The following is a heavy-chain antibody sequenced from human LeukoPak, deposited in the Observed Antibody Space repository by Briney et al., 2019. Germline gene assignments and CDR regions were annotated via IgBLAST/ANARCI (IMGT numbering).Heavy chain of an antibody. CDR1: GFTFNIYG. CDR3: AKDAGTGTTRWFDP. J-gene: IGHJ5*02. Sequence: PGGSLRLSCAASGFTFNIYGMHWVRQAPGKGLEWVAFIRYDGSNKYYADSVKGRFTISRDNSKNTLYLQMNSLRAEDTAVYYCAKDAGTGTTRWFDPWGQGTLVTVSS. D-gene: IGHD1-7*01. CDR2: IRYDGSNK. V-gene: IGHV3-30*02.